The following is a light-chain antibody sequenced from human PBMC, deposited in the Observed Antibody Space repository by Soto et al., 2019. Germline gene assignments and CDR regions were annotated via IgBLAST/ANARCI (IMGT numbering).Light chain of an antibody. J-gene: IGLJ3*02. CDR2: EVS. Sequence: QSVLTQPASVSGSPGQSITISCTGTSSDVGGYNYVSWYQQHPGKAPKLMIYEVSHRPSGVSNRFSGSKSGNTASLTISGLQAEDEADYYCSSYTSSSTLVFGGGTKVTVL. CDR3: SSYTSSSTLV. CDR1: SSDVGGYNY. V-gene: IGLV2-14*01.